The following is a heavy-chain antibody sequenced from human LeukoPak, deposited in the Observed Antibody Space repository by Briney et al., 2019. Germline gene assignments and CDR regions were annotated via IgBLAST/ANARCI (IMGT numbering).Heavy chain of an antibody. CDR2: IKQDGNEK. D-gene: IGHD3-10*01. Sequence: PGGSLRLSCAASRFTFNNYWMSWVRQAPGKGLEWVANIKQDGNEKYYVDSVKGRFTLSRDNAKNSLYLQMKSLRAEDTAVYYCARDDDSGSYYNAWGQGTLVTVSS. CDR3: ARDDDSGSYYNA. V-gene: IGHV3-7*01. CDR1: RFTFNNYW. J-gene: IGHJ5*02.